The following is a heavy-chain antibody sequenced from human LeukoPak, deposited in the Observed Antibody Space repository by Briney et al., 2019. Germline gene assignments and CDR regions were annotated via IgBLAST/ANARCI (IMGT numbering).Heavy chain of an antibody. CDR1: GFTFSSYA. Sequence: GGSLRLSCAASGFTFSSYAMSWLRQAPGKGLEWVSAISGSGGSTYYADSVKGRFTISRDNSKNTLYLQMNSLRAEDTAVYYCAKETWELRNGTWFDPWGQGTLVTVSS. D-gene: IGHD1-26*01. V-gene: IGHV3-23*01. CDR3: AKETWELRNGTWFDP. CDR2: ISGSGGST. J-gene: IGHJ5*02.